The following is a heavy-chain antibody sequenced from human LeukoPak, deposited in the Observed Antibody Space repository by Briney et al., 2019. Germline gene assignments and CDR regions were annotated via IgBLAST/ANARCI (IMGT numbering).Heavy chain of an antibody. CDR3: AKERYHLHYHSMDV. Sequence: GGSLRLSCVASGFTFSNYAMTCVRQAPGKGLEWVAAINNGADSTYCAGSVKGRFTISRDNSKSTLFLQMNSLRVEDTAVYFCAKERYHLHYHSMDVRGKGTTVIVSS. D-gene: IGHD2-2*01. CDR2: INNGADST. V-gene: IGHV3-23*01. J-gene: IGHJ6*03. CDR1: GFTFSNYA.